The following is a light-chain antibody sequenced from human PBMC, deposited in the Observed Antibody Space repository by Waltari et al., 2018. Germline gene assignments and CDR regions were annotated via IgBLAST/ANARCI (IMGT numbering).Light chain of an antibody. J-gene: IGKJ5*01. Sequence: DSQMTQPPSSLPASVGDRVTITCRASQTISNYLNWYQQKPGKAPKLLLYEASTLQSGVPSRFSGSGSGTDFTSAITSLQPEDFATYYCQQSYSTPPTFGQGTRLEIK. CDR2: EAS. CDR3: QQSYSTPPT. CDR1: QTISNY. V-gene: IGKV1-39*01.